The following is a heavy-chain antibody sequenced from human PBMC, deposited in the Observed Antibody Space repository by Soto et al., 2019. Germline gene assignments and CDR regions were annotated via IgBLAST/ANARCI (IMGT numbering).Heavy chain of an antibody. CDR1: GYTFNTYG. J-gene: IGHJ4*02. CDR3: ARDVGYCSSSTCLIDH. Sequence: GASVKVSCKASGYTFNTYGISWVRQAPGQGLEWMGWISTFNGETRYAQKFQASVTVTTDTSTTTGYMELRSLRSDDTAVYYCARDVGYCSSSTCLIDHWGQGTLVTVSS. D-gene: IGHD2-2*01. V-gene: IGHV1-18*01. CDR2: ISTFNGET.